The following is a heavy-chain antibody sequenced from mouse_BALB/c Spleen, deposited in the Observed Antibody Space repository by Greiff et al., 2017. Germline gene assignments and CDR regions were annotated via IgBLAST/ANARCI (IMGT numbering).Heavy chain of an antibody. Sequence: EVQGVESGGGLVQPGGSLKLSCAASGFTFSSYTMSWVRQTPEKRLEWVAYISNGGGSTYYPDTVKGRFTISRDNAKNTLYLQMSSLKSEDTAMYYCARHDYYGYGYFDVWGAGTTVTVSS. CDR1: GFTFSSYT. V-gene: IGHV5-12-2*01. J-gene: IGHJ1*01. CDR3: ARHDYYGYGYFDV. D-gene: IGHD1-1*01. CDR2: ISNGGGST.